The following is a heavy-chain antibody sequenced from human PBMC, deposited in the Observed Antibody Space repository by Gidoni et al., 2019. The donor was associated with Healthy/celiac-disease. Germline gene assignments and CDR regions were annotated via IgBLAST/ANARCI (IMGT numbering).Heavy chain of an antibody. CDR1: GFPFSSYA. V-gene: IGHV3-23*01. CDR3: ARLYVPYDAFDI. CDR2: ISGSGGST. Sequence: EVQLLESGGGLVQPGGSLRLYCAASGFPFSSYAMSWVRQAPGKGLEWVSAISGSGGSTYYADSVKGRFTISRDNSKNTLYLQMNSLRAEDTAVYYCARLYVPYDAFDIWGQGTMVTVSS. D-gene: IGHD2-8*01. J-gene: IGHJ3*02.